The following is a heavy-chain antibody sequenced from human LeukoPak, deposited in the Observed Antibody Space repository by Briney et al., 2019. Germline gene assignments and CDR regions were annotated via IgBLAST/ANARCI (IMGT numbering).Heavy chain of an antibody. D-gene: IGHD3-22*01. V-gene: IGHV3-21*01. CDR2: FSTSSSYI. J-gene: IGHJ4*02. CDR3: ARGVQDYYDSSGYLDY. CDR1: GFTFSSYS. Sequence: GGSLRLSCAASGFTFSSYSMNCVRQAPGRGLEWVSSFSTSSSYIYYADSVKGRFIISRDNAKNSLYLQMNSLRVEDTAVYFCARGVQDYYDSSGYLDYWGQGTLVTVSS.